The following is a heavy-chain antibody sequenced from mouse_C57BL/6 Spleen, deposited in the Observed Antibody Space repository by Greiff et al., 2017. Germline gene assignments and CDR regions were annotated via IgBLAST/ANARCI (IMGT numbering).Heavy chain of an antibody. CDR2: IYPSDSET. CDR3: ARSDYYGSRWYFDV. V-gene: IGHV1-61*01. J-gene: IGHJ1*03. D-gene: IGHD1-1*01. CDR1: GYTFTSYW. Sequence: QVQLQQPGAELVRPGSSVKLSCKASGYTFTSYWMDWVKQRPGQGLEWIGNIYPSDSETHYNQKFKDKATLTVDKSSSTAYMQLSSRTSEDSEVYDCARSDYYGSRWYFDVWGTGTTVTVSS.